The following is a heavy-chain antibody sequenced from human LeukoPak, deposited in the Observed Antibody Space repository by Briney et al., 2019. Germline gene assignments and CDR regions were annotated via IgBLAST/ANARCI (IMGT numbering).Heavy chain of an antibody. CDR3: ARGGKGYCSSTSCYNWFDP. D-gene: IGHD2-2*01. CDR1: GYTFTSYD. CDR2: MNPNSGNT. V-gene: IGHV1-8*03. Sequence: GASVKVSCKASGYTFTSYDINWVRQATGQGLEWMGWMNPNSGNTGYAQKFQGRVTITRNTSISTAYMELSGLRSEDTAVYYCARGGKGYCSSTSCYNWFDPWGQGTLVTVSS. J-gene: IGHJ5*02.